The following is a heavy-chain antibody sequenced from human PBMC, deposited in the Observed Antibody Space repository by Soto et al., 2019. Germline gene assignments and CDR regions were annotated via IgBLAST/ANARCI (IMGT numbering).Heavy chain of an antibody. CDR1: GFTFSNYW. J-gene: IGHJ6*03. CDR2: IKSKTDGGKT. V-gene: IGHV3-15*01. CDR3: TTAHCSGGSCYYNYYYYMDV. Sequence: GGSLRLSCAASGFTFSNYWMHWVRQAPGKGLEWVGRIKSKTDGGKTDYAAPLKGRFTISRDDSKNTLYLQMNSLKTEDTAVYYCTTAHCSGGSCYYNYYYYMDVWGKGTTVTVSS. D-gene: IGHD2-15*01.